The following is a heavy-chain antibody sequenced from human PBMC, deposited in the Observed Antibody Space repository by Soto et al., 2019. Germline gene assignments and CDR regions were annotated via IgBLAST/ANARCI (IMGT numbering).Heavy chain of an antibody. CDR2: ISPGSRYP. CDR1: GFTFGDSY. J-gene: IGHJ5*02. D-gene: IGHD2-15*01. CDR3: VRGGGGGLFDP. Sequence: GGSLRLSCEGSGFTFGDSYMRWIRQAPGKGLEWLSYISPGSRYPAYADSVKGRFTISRDNAKRSLYLQMMSLTAEDTAIYYCVRGGGGGLFDPWGQGTMVPVSS. V-gene: IGHV3-11*06.